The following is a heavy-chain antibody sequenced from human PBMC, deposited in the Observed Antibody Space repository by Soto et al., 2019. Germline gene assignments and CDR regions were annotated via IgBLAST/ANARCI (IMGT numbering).Heavy chain of an antibody. Sequence: SETLSLTCTVSGGSISSSGFYWSWIRQHPGKGLEWIGYIYYSGSTYYNPSLKSRVTISVDTSKNQFSLKLSSVTAADTAVYYCARFNSGNYYEAFDIWGQGTMVTVSS. J-gene: IGHJ3*02. D-gene: IGHD1-26*01. V-gene: IGHV4-31*03. CDR1: GGSISSSGFY. CDR3: ARFNSGNYYEAFDI. CDR2: IYYSGST.